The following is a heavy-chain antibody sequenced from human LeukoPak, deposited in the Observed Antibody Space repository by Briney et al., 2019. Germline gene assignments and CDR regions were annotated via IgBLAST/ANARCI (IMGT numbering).Heavy chain of an antibody. CDR2: ISGSGGST. D-gene: IGHD6-13*01. Sequence: PGGSLRPSCAASGFTFSSYAMSWVRQAPGKGLEWVSAISGSGGSTYYADSVKGRFTISRDNSKNTLYLQMNSLRAEDTAVYYCAKSSSSWYYYFDYWGQGTLVTVSS. CDR3: AKSSSSWYYYFDY. V-gene: IGHV3-23*01. CDR1: GFTFSSYA. J-gene: IGHJ4*02.